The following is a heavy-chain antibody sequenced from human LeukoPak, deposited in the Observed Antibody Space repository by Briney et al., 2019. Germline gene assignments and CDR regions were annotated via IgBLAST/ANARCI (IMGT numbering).Heavy chain of an antibody. J-gene: IGHJ4*02. CDR2: ISSDGSST. D-gene: IGHD1-26*01. Sequence: PGGSLRLSCAASGFTISGYWMHWVRQVPGKGLVWVSHISSDGSSTSYADSVKGRFTISRDNAKNTLYLQMNSLRAEDTAVYYCARGATYAYYQDYWGQGTLVTVSS. V-gene: IGHV3-74*01. CDR3: ARGATYAYYQDY. CDR1: GFTISGYW.